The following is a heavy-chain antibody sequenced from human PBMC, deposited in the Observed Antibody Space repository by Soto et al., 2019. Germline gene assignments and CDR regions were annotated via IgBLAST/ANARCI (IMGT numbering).Heavy chain of an antibody. D-gene: IGHD6-13*01. V-gene: IGHV3-21*01. CDR2: ISSSSSYI. Sequence: GGSMSLSCAASGFTFSSYSMNWVRQAPGKGLEWVSSISSSSSYIYYADSVKGRFTISRDNAKNSLYLQMNSLRAEDTAVYYCATDNLQQLVSGDYYYGMDVWGQGTTVTV. CDR1: GFTFSSYS. J-gene: IGHJ6*02. CDR3: ATDNLQQLVSGDYYYGMDV.